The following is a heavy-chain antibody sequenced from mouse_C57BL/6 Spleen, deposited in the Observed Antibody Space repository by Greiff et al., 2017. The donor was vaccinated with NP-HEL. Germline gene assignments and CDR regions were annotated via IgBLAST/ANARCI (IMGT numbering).Heavy chain of an antibody. CDR2: ISSGGSYT. D-gene: IGHD1-1*01. Sequence: VQLKESGGDLVKPGGSLKLSCAASGFTFSSYGMSWVRQTPDKRLEWVATISSGGSYTYYPDSVKGRFTISRDNAKNTLYLQMSSLKSEDTAMYYCARRSRYYYGSSYDAMDYWGQGTSVTVSS. V-gene: IGHV5-6*01. CDR1: GFTFSSYG. CDR3: ARRSRYYYGSSYDAMDY. J-gene: IGHJ4*01.